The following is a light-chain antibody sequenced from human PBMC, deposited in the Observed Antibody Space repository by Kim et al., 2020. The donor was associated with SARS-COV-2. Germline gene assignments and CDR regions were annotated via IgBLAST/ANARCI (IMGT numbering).Light chain of an antibody. CDR2: GAS. J-gene: IGKJ2*01. CDR1: QSVSSN. CDR3: QQYNNWPGT. V-gene: IGKV3D-15*03. Sequence: EIAMTQSPATLSVSPGERATLSCRASQSVSSNLAWYQQKPGQAPRLLIYGASIRATGIPARFSGSGSGTEFTLTISILQSEDFAVYYCQQYNNWPGTFGQGTKLEI.